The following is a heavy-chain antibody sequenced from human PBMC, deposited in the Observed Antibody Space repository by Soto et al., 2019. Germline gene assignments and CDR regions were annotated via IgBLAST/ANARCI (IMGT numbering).Heavy chain of an antibody. Sequence: PGGSLRLSCAASGFTFSSYAMSWVRQAPGKGLEWVSAISGSGGSTYYADSVKGRFTISRDNSKNTLYLQMNSLRAEDTAVYYCAKIDRGGGGSWMEKYYYYGMDVWGQGTTVTVSS. V-gene: IGHV3-23*01. CDR3: AKIDRGGGGSWMEKYYYYGMDV. D-gene: IGHD2-15*01. CDR1: GFTFSSYA. J-gene: IGHJ6*02. CDR2: ISGSGGST.